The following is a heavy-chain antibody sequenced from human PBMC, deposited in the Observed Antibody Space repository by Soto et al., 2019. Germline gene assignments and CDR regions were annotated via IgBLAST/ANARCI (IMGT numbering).Heavy chain of an antibody. D-gene: IGHD6-19*01. CDR2: IYYSGST. J-gene: IGHJ6*02. CDR1: GGSVSSGSYY. Sequence: QVQLQESGPGLVKPSETLSLTCTVSGGSVSSGSYYWSWIRQPPGKGLEWIGYIYYSGSTNYNPSLKSRVTISVDTSKNPFSLKLSSVTAADTAVYYCARYPVAEPYYYYYGMDVWGQGTTVTVSS. CDR3: ARYPVAEPYYYYYGMDV. V-gene: IGHV4-61*01.